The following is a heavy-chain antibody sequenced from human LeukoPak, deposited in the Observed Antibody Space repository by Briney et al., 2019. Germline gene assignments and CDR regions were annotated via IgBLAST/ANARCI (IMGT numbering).Heavy chain of an antibody. CDR1: GFPFSSYA. D-gene: IGHD3-10*01. V-gene: IGHV3-23*01. J-gene: IGHJ4*02. Sequence: GGSLRLSCAASGFPFSSYAMSWVRQAPGKGLEWVSVISGSGGSTYYADPVKGRSTIFRDNSKNTLYLQMNSLRAEDTAVYYCAKGGPYYYGSGSYEGFDYWGQGTLVTVSS. CDR3: AKGGPYYYGSGSYEGFDY. CDR2: ISGSGGST.